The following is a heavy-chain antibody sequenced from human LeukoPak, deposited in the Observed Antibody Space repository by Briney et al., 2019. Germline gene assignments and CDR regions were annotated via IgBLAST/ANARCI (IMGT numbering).Heavy chain of an antibody. V-gene: IGHV1-69*05. CDR1: GGTFSSYA. Sequence: GSSVKVSCKASGGTFSSYAISWVRQAPGQGLEWMGRIIPIFGTANYAQKFQGRVTITTDGSTSTAYMELSSLRSEDTAVYYCARGYSSPTDYYYYMDVWGKGTTVTVSS. J-gene: IGHJ6*03. CDR2: IIPIFGTA. D-gene: IGHD4-11*01. CDR3: ARGYSSPTDYYYYMDV.